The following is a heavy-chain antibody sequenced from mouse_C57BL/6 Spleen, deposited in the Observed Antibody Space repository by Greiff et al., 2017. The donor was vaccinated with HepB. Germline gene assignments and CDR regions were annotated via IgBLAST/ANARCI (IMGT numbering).Heavy chain of an antibody. CDR2: IDPETGGT. Sequence: LQESGAELVRPGASVTLSCKASGYTFTDYEMHWVKQTPVHGLEWIGAIDPETGGTAYNQKFKGKAILTADKSSSTAYMELRSLTSEDSAVYYCTRGMITDAMDYWGQGTSVTVSS. CDR1: GYTFTDYE. CDR3: TRGMITDAMDY. J-gene: IGHJ4*01. V-gene: IGHV1-15*01. D-gene: IGHD2-4*01.